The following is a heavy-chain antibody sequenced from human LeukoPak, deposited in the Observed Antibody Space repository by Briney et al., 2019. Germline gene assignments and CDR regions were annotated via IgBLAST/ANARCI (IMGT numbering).Heavy chain of an antibody. CDR3: ARHASSGYYPYYYYMDV. J-gene: IGHJ6*03. CDR1: GFTFSSYW. V-gene: IGHV3-7*01. Sequence: GGSLRLSCAASGFTFSSYWMSWVRQAPGKGLEWVANIKQDGSEKYYVDSVKGRFTISRDNAKNSLYLQMNSLRAEDTAVYYCARHASSGYYPYYYYMDVWGKGTTVTISS. CDR2: IKQDGSEK. D-gene: IGHD3-22*01.